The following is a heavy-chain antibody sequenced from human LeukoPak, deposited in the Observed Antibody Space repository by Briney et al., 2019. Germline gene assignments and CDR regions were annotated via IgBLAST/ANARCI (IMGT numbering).Heavy chain of an antibody. CDR1: GYTFTGYC. V-gene: IGHV1-2*02. Sequence: ASVKVSCKASGYTFTGYCMHWVRQAPGQGLEWMGWINPNSGGTNYAQKFQGRVTMTRDTSISTAYMELSRLRSDDTAVYYCARISFGREASGGSIDYWGQGTLVTVSS. CDR3: ARISFGREASGGSIDY. J-gene: IGHJ4*02. CDR2: INPNSGGT. D-gene: IGHD2-15*01.